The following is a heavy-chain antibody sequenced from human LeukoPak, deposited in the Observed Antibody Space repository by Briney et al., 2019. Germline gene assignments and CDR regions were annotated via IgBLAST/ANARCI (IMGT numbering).Heavy chain of an antibody. J-gene: IGHJ4*02. CDR3: ASSWGSAIDF. V-gene: IGHV3-7*01. D-gene: IGHD3-16*01. CDR1: GGSISSYY. CDR2: INQDGSEI. Sequence: ETLSLTCTVSGGSISSYYWSWIRQPAGKGLEWVANINQDGSEIYYVDSVKGRFTVSTDNAKNSLYLQMTSLRAEDTAVYYCASSWGSAIDFWGQGTLVTVSS.